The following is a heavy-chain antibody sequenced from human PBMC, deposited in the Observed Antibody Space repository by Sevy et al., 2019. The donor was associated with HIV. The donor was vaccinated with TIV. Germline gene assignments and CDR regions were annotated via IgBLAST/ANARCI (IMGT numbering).Heavy chain of an antibody. CDR3: ARHRGIVGATTSPFDI. D-gene: IGHD1-26*01. CDR2: IYYSGST. V-gene: IGHV4-39*01. J-gene: IGHJ3*02. CDR1: GGSISSSSYY. Sequence: SETLSLTCTVSGGSISSSSYYWGWIRQPPGKGLEWIGSIYYSGSTYYNPSLKSRVTISVDTSNNQFSLKLSSVTAADTAGYYCARHRGIVGATTSPFDIWGQGTMVTVSS.